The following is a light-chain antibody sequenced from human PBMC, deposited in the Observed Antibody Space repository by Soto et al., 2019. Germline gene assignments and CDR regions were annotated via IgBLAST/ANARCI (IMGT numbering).Light chain of an antibody. J-gene: IGKJ1*01. V-gene: IGKV1-5*03. CDR2: KAS. CDR1: QTISSW. Sequence: DIQMTQYPSTLSGSVGDRVTITCRASQTISSWLAWYQQKPGKAPKLLIYKASTLKSGVPSRFSGSGSGTEFTLTISSLQPDDFATYYCQQYNGYRWTFGQGTRWIS. CDR3: QQYNGYRWT.